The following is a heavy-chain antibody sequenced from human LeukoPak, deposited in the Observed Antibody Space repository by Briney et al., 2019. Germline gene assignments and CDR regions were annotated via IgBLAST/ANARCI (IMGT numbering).Heavy chain of an antibody. CDR3: ARITIKPTNYYYYGMDV. CDR1: GYTFTGYY. Sequence: SVKVSCKASGYTFTGYYMHWVRQAPGQGLEWMGWINPNSGGTNYAQKFQGKVTMTRDTSISTAYVELSRLRSDDTAVYYCARITIKPTNYYYYGMDVWGQGTTVTVSS. V-gene: IGHV1-2*02. CDR2: INPNSGGT. J-gene: IGHJ6*02. D-gene: IGHD3-9*01.